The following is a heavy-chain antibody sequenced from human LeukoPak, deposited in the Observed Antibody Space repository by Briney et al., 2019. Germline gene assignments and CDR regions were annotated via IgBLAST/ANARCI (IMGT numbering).Heavy chain of an antibody. CDR1: GFTFSSYW. D-gene: IGHD3-22*01. J-gene: IGHJ4*02. V-gene: IGHV3-30*03. CDR2: TSYDERNK. CDR3: ARGWDNNDSSGYSA. Sequence: GGSLRLSCAASGFTFSSYWMSWVRQAPGKGLEWVAATSYDERNKYYGDSVRGRFTISRDNSKNTLYLQMNSLRVEDTALYYCARGWDNNDSSGYSAWGQGTLVTVSS.